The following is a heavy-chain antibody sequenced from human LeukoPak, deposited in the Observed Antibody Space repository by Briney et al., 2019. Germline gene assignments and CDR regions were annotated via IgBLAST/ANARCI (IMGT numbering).Heavy chain of an antibody. CDR1: GFTFSSYE. D-gene: IGHD5-12*01. Sequence: GGSLRLSCAVSGFTFSSYEMNWVRQAPGKGLEWVSYISSSGSTIYYADSVKGRFTISRDNAKNSLYLQMNSLRAEDTAVYYCARVRSGYADYWGQGTLVTVSS. V-gene: IGHV3-48*03. CDR3: ARVRSGYADY. CDR2: ISSSGSTI. J-gene: IGHJ4*02.